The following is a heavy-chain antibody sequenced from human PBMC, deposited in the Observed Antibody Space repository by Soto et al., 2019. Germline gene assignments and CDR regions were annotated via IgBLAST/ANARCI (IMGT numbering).Heavy chain of an antibody. Sequence: QVQLVESGGGVVQPGRSLRLSCAASGFTFSSYGMHWVRKAPGKGLEWVAVISYDGSNKYYADSVKGRFTISRDNSKNTLYLQMNSLRAEDTAVYYCAKVAVVSRGQSYGQFDYWGQGTLVTVSS. J-gene: IGHJ4*02. CDR1: GFTFSSYG. D-gene: IGHD2-2*01. CDR2: ISYDGSNK. V-gene: IGHV3-30*18. CDR3: AKVAVVSRGQSYGQFDY.